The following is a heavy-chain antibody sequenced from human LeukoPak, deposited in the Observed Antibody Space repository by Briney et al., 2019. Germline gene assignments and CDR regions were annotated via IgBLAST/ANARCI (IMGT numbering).Heavy chain of an antibody. CDR2: INPNSGGT. V-gene: IGHV1-2*02. Sequence: ASVKVSCKASGYTFTGYYMHWVRQAPGQGLEWMGWINPNSGGTNYAQKFQGRVTMTRDTSISTAYMELSRLRSDDTAVYYCAARETLESEITIFAHWGQGTLVTVSS. CDR1: GYTFTGYY. J-gene: IGHJ4*02. CDR3: AARETLESEITIFAH. D-gene: IGHD3-3*01.